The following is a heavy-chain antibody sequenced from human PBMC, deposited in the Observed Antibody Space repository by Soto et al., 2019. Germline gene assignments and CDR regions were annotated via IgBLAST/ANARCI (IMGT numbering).Heavy chain of an antibody. CDR2: IWYDGSNK. CDR3: ARVPPTNTYSSSWYRGYYYYYMDV. D-gene: IGHD6-13*01. Sequence: GGSLRLSCAASGFTFSSYGMHWVRQAPGKGLEWVAVIWYDGSNKYYADSVKGRFTISRDNSKNTLYLQMNSLRAEDTAVYYCARVPPTNTYSSSWYRGYYYYYMDVWGKGTTVTVSS. J-gene: IGHJ6*03. CDR1: GFTFSSYG. V-gene: IGHV3-33*01.